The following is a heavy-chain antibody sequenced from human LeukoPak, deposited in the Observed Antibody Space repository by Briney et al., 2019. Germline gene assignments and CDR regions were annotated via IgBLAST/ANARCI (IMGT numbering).Heavy chain of an antibody. CDR3: ARMRSIAARRDAFDI. CDR1: GYTFTRHY. CDR2: INPNSGGT. D-gene: IGHD6-6*01. Sequence: ASVKVSCKASGYTFTRHYMNWVRQAPGQGLEWMGWINPNSGGTNYAQKFQGRVTMTRDTSISTAYMELSRLRSDDTAVYYCARMRSIAARRDAFDIWGQGTMVTVSS. V-gene: IGHV1-2*02. J-gene: IGHJ3*02.